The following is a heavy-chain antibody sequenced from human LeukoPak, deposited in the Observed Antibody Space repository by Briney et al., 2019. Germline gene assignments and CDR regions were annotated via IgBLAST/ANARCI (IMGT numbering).Heavy chain of an antibody. D-gene: IGHD3-10*01. J-gene: IGHJ4*02. Sequence: SETLSLTCTVSGYSISSGNYWGWIRQPPGKGLEWIGYIYYSGSTNYNPSLKSRVTISVDTSKNQFSLKLSSVTAADTAVYYCAREVVRGVLYYLDYWGQGTLVTVSS. V-gene: IGHV4-61*01. CDR3: AREVVRGVLYYLDY. CDR1: GYSISSGNY. CDR2: IYYSGST.